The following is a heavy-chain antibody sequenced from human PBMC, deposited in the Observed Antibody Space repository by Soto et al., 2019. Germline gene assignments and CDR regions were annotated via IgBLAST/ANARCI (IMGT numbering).Heavy chain of an antibody. J-gene: IGHJ4*02. CDR2: IDKSGGST. Sequence: PGGSLRLSCAASGFTFGSYAMSWVRQAPGKGLEWVSTIDKSGGSTYYADSVKGRFTISRDNSKQTLYLQMNSLRAEGTAVYYCAKGGYTFGFLFDCWGQGTLVTVSS. CDR1: GFTFGSYA. V-gene: IGHV3-23*01. CDR3: AKGGYTFGFLFDC. D-gene: IGHD5-18*01.